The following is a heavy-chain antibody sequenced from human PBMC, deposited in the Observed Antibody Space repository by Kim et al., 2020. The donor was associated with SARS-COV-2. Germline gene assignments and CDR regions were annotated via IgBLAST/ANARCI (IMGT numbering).Heavy chain of an antibody. Sequence: ASVNVSCKASGYTFTGYYIHWVRQAPGHGLEWMGRINPNSGATNYAQKFQGRVTMTRDTSISTAYMELSRLKSDDTVVYYCARGSAGTTGGFDPWGQGTLVTVSP. D-gene: IGHD1-1*01. CDR2: INPNSGAT. J-gene: IGHJ5*02. CDR1: GYTFTGYY. V-gene: IGHV1-2*05. CDR3: ARGSAGTTGGFDP.